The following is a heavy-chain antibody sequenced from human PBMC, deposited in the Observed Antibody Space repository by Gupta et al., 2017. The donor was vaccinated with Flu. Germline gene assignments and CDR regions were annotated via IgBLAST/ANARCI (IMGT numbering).Heavy chain of an antibody. V-gene: IGHV1-69*06. Sequence: QVQLVQSGAEATTPGSSVKVSCKASGGTFCTYATSWVRQAPGQGLEWLGGIIPIFGTANYAQKFQGRVTITADKSTSTAYMELSSLRSEDTAVYYCASRNTYYYDSSGYYYLGYWGQGTLVTVSS. D-gene: IGHD3-22*01. J-gene: IGHJ4*02. CDR3: ASRNTYYYDSSGYYYLGY. CDR1: GGTFCTYA. CDR2: IIPIFGTA.